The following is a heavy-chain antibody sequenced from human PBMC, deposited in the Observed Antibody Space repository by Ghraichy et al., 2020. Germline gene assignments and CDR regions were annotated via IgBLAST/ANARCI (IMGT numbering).Heavy chain of an antibody. CDR1: GFTFSSYG. CDR3: AKIGSVVVPAAISGIDY. D-gene: IGHD2-2*02. V-gene: IGHV3-30*18. CDR2: ISYDGSNK. Sequence: GGSLRLSCAASGFTFSSYGMHWVRQAPGKGLEWVAVISYDGSNKYYADSVKGRFTISRDNSKNTLYLQMNSLRAEDTAVYYCAKIGSVVVPAAISGIDYWGQGTLVTVSS. J-gene: IGHJ4*02.